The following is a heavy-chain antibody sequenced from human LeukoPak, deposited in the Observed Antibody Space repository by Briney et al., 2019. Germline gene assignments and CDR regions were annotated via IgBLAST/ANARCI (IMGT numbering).Heavy chain of an antibody. CDR2: FDPEDGET. CDR1: GYTLTELS. CDR3: ARRGTAMGTGYYFYAMDV. V-gene: IGHV1-24*01. Sequence: ASVKVSCKVSGYTLTELSMHWVRQAPGKGLEWMGGFDPEDGETIYAQKFQGRVTMTEDTSTDTAYMELSSLRSEDTAVYYCARRGTAMGTGYYFYAMDVWGQGTAVTVSS. D-gene: IGHD5-18*01. J-gene: IGHJ6*02.